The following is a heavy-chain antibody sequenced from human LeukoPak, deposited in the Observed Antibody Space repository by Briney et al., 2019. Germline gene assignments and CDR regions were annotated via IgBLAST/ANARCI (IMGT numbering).Heavy chain of an antibody. Sequence: SETLSLTCAVYGGSFSGYYWSWIRQPPGKGLEWIGEINHSGSTNYNPSLKSRVTISVDTSKNQFSLKLSSVTAADTAVYYCARRNETAYCSGGSCYFFDYWGQGTLVTVSS. J-gene: IGHJ4*02. CDR1: GGSFSGYY. CDR3: ARRNETAYCSGGSCYFFDY. V-gene: IGHV4-34*01. CDR2: INHSGST. D-gene: IGHD2-15*01.